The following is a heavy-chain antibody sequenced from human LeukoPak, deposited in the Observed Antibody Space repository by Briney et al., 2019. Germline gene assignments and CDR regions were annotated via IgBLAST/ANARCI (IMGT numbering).Heavy chain of an antibody. CDR1: GGSISSYY. V-gene: IGHV4-4*07. J-gene: IGHJ4*02. CDR3: ARGGGGYSYGDYFDY. Sequence: PSETLSLTCTVSGGSISSYYWSWIRQPAGKGLEWIGRIYTSGSTNYNPSLKSRVTMSVDTSKNQFSLKLSSVTAADTDVYYCARGGGGYSYGDYFDYWGQGTLVTVSS. CDR2: IYTSGST. D-gene: IGHD5-18*01.